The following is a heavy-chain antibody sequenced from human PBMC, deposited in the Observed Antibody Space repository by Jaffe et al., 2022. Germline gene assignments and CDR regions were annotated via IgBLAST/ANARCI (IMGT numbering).Heavy chain of an antibody. V-gene: IGHV3-23*01. CDR2: ISAIGTTT. J-gene: IGHJ6*03. CDR3: AKDGHNWNDPHYYYLDV. Sequence: EEQLLESGGGLVQPGGSLRLSCAASGFTFSTYPMTWVRQAPGKGLEWVAAISAIGTTTYSADSVKGRFTISRDNSENTLYLEMNNLRAEDTAIYYCAKDGHNWNDPHYYYLDVWGKGTTVTVSS. D-gene: IGHD1-20*01. CDR1: GFTFSTYP.